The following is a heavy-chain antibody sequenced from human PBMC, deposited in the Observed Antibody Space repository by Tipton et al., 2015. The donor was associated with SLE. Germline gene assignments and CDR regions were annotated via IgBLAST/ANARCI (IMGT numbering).Heavy chain of an antibody. D-gene: IGHD3-16*01. CDR3: AGGGYYDYVWGSYPSAFDI. J-gene: IGHJ3*02. CDR1: GYSISSGYY. Sequence: TLSLTCAVSGYSISSGYYWGWIRQPPGKGLEWIGEINHSGGTNYNPSLKSRVTISVDTSKNQFSLQLNSVTPEDTAVYYCAGGGYYDYVWGSYPSAFDIWGQGTMVTVSS. CDR2: INHSGGT. V-gene: IGHV4-38-2*01.